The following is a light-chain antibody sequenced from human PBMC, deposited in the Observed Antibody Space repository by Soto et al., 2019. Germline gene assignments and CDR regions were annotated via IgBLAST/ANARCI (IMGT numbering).Light chain of an antibody. CDR1: QRVSSSN. CDR3: QQSGSSPLT. V-gene: IGKV3-20*01. CDR2: GAS. Sequence: EIVLTQSPGTLSLSPGERGTLSCRASQRVSSSNLAWYQQKPGQALRLLIYGASSRATGIPDRFSGSGSGTDFTLTISRLEPEDFAVYYCQQSGSSPLTVGQGTRLEIK. J-gene: IGKJ5*01.